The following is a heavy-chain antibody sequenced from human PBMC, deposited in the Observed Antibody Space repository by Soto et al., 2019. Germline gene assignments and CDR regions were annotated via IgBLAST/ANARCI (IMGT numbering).Heavy chain of an antibody. D-gene: IGHD1-20*01. CDR2: INHSGST. J-gene: IGHJ4*02. CDR1: GGSFSGYY. V-gene: IGHV4-34*01. CDR3: ARGPLRITGTES. Sequence: SETLSLTCAVYGGSFSGYYWSWIRQPPGKGLEWIGEINHSGSTNYNPSLKSRVTISVDTSKNQFSLKLSSVTAADTAVYYCARGPLRITGTESWGQGTLVTVSS.